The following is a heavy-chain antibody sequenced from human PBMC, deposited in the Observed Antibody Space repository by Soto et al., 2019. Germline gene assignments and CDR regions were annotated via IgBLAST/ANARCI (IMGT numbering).Heavy chain of an antibody. CDR2: IRYSGST. J-gene: IGHJ4*02. CDR3: ARHYGSGTYPLDY. V-gene: IGHV4-59*01. Sequence: AETLSLTGTVSGGAINGYDWSWIRQPPGKGLEYIGFIRYSGSTKYNPSLKRRVTISVDTSKHQFSLRLSSVTGADKAIYYCARHYGSGTYPLDYLGRGTLVNVPS. D-gene: IGHD3-10*01. CDR1: GGAINGYD.